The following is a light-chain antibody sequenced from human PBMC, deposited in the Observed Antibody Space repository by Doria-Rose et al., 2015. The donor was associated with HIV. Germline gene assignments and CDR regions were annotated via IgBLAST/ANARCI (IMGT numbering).Light chain of an antibody. Sequence: DIQVTQSPESLGMSLGERATLNCKSNQSLLYTSKNYLAWYQQKPGQPPKLLIYWASTRQSGVPARCSGSGSGTDFTLTISSLEAEDVAVYYCQQYYDTPSFGPGTTVDIK. V-gene: IGKV4-1*01. CDR2: WAS. J-gene: IGKJ3*01. CDR3: QQYYDTPS. CDR1: QSLLYTSKNY.